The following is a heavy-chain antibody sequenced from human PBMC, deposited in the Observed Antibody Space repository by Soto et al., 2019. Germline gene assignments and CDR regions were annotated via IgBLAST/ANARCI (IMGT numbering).Heavy chain of an antibody. Sequence: GGSLRLSCAASGFTFSSYAMHWVRQAPGKGLEWVAVISYDGSNKYYADSVKGRFTISRDNSKNTLYLQMNSLRAEDTAVYYCARPLPPQRQLVRSPLWVPYYYYGMDVWGQGTTVTVSS. CDR3: ARPLPPQRQLVRSPLWVPYYYYGMDV. D-gene: IGHD6-6*01. CDR1: GFTFSSYA. V-gene: IGHV3-30-3*01. CDR2: ISYDGSNK. J-gene: IGHJ6*02.